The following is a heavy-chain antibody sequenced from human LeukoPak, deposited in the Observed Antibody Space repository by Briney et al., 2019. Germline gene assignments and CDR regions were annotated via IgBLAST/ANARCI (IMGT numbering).Heavy chain of an antibody. CDR1: GGSISSGDYY. D-gene: IGHD3-22*01. V-gene: IGHV4-30-4*01. J-gene: IGHJ4*02. CDR3: ASDYYDSSGYAFDY. Sequence: SQTLSLTCTVSGGSISSGDYYWSWVRQPPGTGLEWIGYIYYSGSTYYNPSLKSRVTISVDTSKNQFSLKLSSVTAADTAVYYCASDYYDSSGYAFDYWGQGTLVTVSS. CDR2: IYYSGST.